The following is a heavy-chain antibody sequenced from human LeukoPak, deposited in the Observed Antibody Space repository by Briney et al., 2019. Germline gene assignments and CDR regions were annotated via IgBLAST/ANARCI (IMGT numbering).Heavy chain of an antibody. CDR2: IRYDGSNK. Sequence: PGGSLRLSCAASGFTFSSYGMHWVRQAPGKGLEWVAFIRYDGSNKYYADSVKGRFTISGDNAKNSLYLQMNSLRAEDTAVYYCARGSNYAFDYWGQGTLVTVSS. J-gene: IGHJ4*02. CDR1: GFTFSSYG. V-gene: IGHV3-30*02. CDR3: ARGSNYAFDY. D-gene: IGHD2-2*01.